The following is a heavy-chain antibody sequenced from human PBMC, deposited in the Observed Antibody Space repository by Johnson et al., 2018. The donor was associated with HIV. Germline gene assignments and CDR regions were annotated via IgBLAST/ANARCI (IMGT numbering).Heavy chain of an antibody. CDR1: GFTFSSYA. Sequence: VQLVESGGGVVQPGRSLRLSCAASGFTFSSYAMHWVRQATGKGLEWVSAIGTAGDTYYPGSVKGRFTISSENAKNLLYLQMNSLTVEDTALYYCARDPTTQNSRLTGDFGAFDIWGQGTMVTVSS. D-gene: IGHD7-27*01. V-gene: IGHV3-13*01. CDR2: IGTAGDT. CDR3: ARDPTTQNSRLTGDFGAFDI. J-gene: IGHJ3*02.